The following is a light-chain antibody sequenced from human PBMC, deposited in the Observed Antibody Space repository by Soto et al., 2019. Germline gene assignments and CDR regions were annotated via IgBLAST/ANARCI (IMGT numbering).Light chain of an antibody. CDR1: SSNIGNNY. CDR3: GTWDSSLSAYV. J-gene: IGLJ1*01. V-gene: IGLV1-51*01. CDR2: DNN. Sequence: QSVLTQRPSVSAAPGQKVTIPCSGSSSNIGNNYVSWYQQLPGTAPKLLIYDNNKRPSGIPDRFSGSKSGTSATLGITGLQTGDEADYYCGTWDSSLSAYVFGTGTKVTVL.